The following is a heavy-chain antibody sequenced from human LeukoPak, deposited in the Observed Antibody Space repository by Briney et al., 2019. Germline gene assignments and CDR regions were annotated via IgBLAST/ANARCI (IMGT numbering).Heavy chain of an antibody. J-gene: IGHJ4*02. V-gene: IGHV3-48*01. CDR1: GFAFNTYS. D-gene: IGHD2-8*01. Sequence: GSLRLSCAASGFAFNTYSMSWVRQASGKGLEWVSYIRSDSSIIYYADSVKGRFTMSRDNGKNSLYLQMNSLRVEDTAVYFCARVQAGKWDFDYWGQGTLVTVSS. CDR3: ARVQAGKWDFDY. CDR2: IRSDSSII.